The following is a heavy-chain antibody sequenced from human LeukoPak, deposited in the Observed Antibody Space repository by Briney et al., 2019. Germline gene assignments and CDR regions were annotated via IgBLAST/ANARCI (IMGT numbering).Heavy chain of an antibody. Sequence: GGSLRLSCAASGFTFSSYWMHWVRQAPGKGLVWVSRINSDGSSTSYADSVKGRFTIPRDNAKNTLYLQMTSLRAEDTAVYYCVELTSMVEHYWGQGTLVTVSS. J-gene: IGHJ4*02. V-gene: IGHV3-74*01. CDR2: INSDGSST. CDR1: GFTFSSYW. D-gene: IGHD3-10*01. CDR3: VELTSMVEHY.